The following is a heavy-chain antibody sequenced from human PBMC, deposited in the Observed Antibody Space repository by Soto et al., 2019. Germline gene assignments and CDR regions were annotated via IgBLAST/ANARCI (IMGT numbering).Heavy chain of an antibody. CDR2: IYYSGST. J-gene: IGHJ5*02. V-gene: IGHV4-31*03. CDR3: AGGAPRRAGGNRFNWFDP. Sequence: QVQLQESGPGLVKPSQTLSLTCTVSGGSISSGGYYWSWIRQHPGKGLEWIGYIYYSGSTYYNPSLKSRVTIAVDTPKNQFSLKLSSVTAADTAVYYCAGGAPRRAGGNRFNWFDPWGQGTLVTVSS. D-gene: IGHD2-21*01. CDR1: GGSISSGGYY.